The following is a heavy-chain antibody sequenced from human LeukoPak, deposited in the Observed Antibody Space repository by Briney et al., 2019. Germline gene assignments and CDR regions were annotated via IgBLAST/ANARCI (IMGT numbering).Heavy chain of an antibody. Sequence: SETLSLTCTVSGGSISSSSYYWGWIRQPPGKGLEWIGSIYYSGSTYYNPSLKSRVTISVDTSKNQFSLKLSSVTAADTAVYYCARKYYDFWSGYYGPSNWFDPWGQGTLVTVSS. J-gene: IGHJ5*02. V-gene: IGHV4-39*07. D-gene: IGHD3-3*01. CDR3: ARKYYDFWSGYYGPSNWFDP. CDR2: IYYSGST. CDR1: GGSISSSSYY.